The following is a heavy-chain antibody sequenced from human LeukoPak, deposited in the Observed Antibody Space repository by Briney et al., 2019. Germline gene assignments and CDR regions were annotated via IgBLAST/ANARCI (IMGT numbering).Heavy chain of an antibody. CDR1: GFTFSSYW. CDR3: GRDFWSGYQGGYDY. D-gene: IGHD3-3*01. J-gene: IGHJ4*02. CDR2: INSDGSST. V-gene: IGHV3-74*01. Sequence: GGSLRLSCAASGFTFSSYWMHWVRHAPGKGLVWVSRINSDGSSTIYADSVKGRFTISRDNAKITLYLQMNSLRAEDTAVYYCGRDFWSGYQGGYDYWGQGTLVTVSS.